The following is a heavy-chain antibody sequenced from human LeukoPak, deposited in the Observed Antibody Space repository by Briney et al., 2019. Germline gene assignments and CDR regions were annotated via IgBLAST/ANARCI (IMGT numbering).Heavy chain of an antibody. D-gene: IGHD1-26*01. Sequence: ASVKVSCKASGYTFTGYYMHWVRQAPGQGLEWMGWINPNSGGTNYAQKFQGRVTMTRDTSISTAYMELSRLRSDDTAVYYCARAEYSGSYPLDYWGQGTLVTASS. J-gene: IGHJ4*02. CDR3: ARAEYSGSYPLDY. CDR1: GYTFTGYY. CDR2: INPNSGGT. V-gene: IGHV1-2*02.